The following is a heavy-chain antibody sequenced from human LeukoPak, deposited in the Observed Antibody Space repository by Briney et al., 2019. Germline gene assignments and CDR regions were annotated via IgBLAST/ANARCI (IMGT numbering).Heavy chain of an antibody. J-gene: IGHJ4*02. CDR1: GFSFSNYW. Sequence: GGSLRLSCAASGFSFSNYWMHWVRQPPGKGLEWVANIKQDGSEKYYVDSVKGRFTISRDNAKNSLYLQMNSLRAEDTAVYYCARGFEYSSSPYDYWGQGTLVTVSS. CDR3: ARGFEYSSSPYDY. V-gene: IGHV3-7*01. CDR2: IKQDGSEK. D-gene: IGHD6-6*01.